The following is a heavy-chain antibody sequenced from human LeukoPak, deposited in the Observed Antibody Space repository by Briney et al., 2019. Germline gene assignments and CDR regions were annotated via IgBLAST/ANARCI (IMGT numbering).Heavy chain of an antibody. V-gene: IGHV4-4*09. CDR2: THSSGST. J-gene: IGHJ5*02. Sequence: SETLSLTCTVSGGSISSYYWSCLRQTPGKGLEWIGYTHSSGSTNYNPSLKSRVTISVDTSKNQFSLKLSSVTAADTAVYYCARHTWDGGIYYDRWFDPWGQGTLVTVSS. CDR1: GGSISSYY. D-gene: IGHD1-26*01. CDR3: ARHTWDGGIYYDRWFDP.